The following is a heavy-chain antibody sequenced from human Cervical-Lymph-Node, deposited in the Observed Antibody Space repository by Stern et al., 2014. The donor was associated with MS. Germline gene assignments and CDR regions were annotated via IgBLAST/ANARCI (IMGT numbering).Heavy chain of an antibody. CDR3: ARVLSLATSDS. Sequence: QMQLVQSGAEIRKPGASVKISCEASGYSFTTSYMHWVRQAPGQGLEWLALSNPSGDKTTYAQRFQGRVTVTGDTSTSTVYMELTGLRSEDTAVYYCARVLSLATSDSWGQGTLVIVSS. J-gene: IGHJ4*02. CDR1: GYSFTTSY. CDR2: SNPSGDKT. V-gene: IGHV1-46*01. D-gene: IGHD1-1*01.